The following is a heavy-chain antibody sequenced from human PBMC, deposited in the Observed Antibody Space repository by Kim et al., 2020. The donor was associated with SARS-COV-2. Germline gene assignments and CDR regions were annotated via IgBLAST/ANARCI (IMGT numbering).Heavy chain of an antibody. CDR2: FDPEDGET. J-gene: IGHJ4*02. V-gene: IGHV1-24*01. CDR1: GYTLTELS. CDR3: ATVYDILTGYYWFDY. Sequence: ASVKVSCKVSGYTLTELSMHWVRQAPGKGLEWMGGFDPEDGETIYAQKFQGRVTMTEDTSTDTAYMELSSLRSEDTAVYYCATVYDILTGYYWFDYWGQGTLVTVSS. D-gene: IGHD3-9*01.